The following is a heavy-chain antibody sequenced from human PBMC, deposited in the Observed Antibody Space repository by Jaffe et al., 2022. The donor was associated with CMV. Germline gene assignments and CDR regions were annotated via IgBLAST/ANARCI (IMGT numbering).Heavy chain of an antibody. Sequence: QVQLVESGGGVVQPGRSLRLSCAASGFTFSSYGMHWVRQAPGKGLEWVAVIWYDGSNKYYADSVKGRFTISRDNSKNTLYLQMNSLRAEDTAVYYCARGFDYGDYYTDPTNYYYYGMDVWGQGTTVTVSS. CDR2: IWYDGSNK. CDR1: GFTFSSYG. V-gene: IGHV3-33*01. CDR3: ARGFDYGDYYTDPTNYYYYGMDV. J-gene: IGHJ6*02. D-gene: IGHD4-17*01.